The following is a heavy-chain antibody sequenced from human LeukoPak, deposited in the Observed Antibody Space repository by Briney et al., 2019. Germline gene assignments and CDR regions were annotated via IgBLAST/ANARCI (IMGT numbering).Heavy chain of an antibody. V-gene: IGHV3-33*01. CDR2: IWYDGSNK. J-gene: IGHJ4*02. D-gene: IGHD5-12*01. Sequence: PGGSLRLSCAASGFTFSSYGMHWVRQAPGKGLEWVAVIWYDGSNKYYADSVKGRFTISRDNSKNTLYLQMNSLRAEDTAVYYCARGGGYDYLDYWGQETLVTVSS. CDR1: GFTFSSYG. CDR3: ARGGGYDYLDY.